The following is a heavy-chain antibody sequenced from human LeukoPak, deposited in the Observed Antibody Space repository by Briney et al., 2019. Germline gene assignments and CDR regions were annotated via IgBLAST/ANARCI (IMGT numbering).Heavy chain of an antibody. J-gene: IGHJ2*01. V-gene: IGHV7-4-1*02. CDR1: GYTFTSYG. CDR2: INTDTGNP. D-gene: IGHD3-16*01. Sequence: RASVKVSCKASGYTFTSYGISWVRQAPGQGLEWMGWINTDTGNPTYAQGFTGRFVFSLDTSVSTAYLQISSLKAEDTAVYYCATRRGTAYWYFDLWGRGTLVTVSS. CDR3: ATRRGTAYWYFDL.